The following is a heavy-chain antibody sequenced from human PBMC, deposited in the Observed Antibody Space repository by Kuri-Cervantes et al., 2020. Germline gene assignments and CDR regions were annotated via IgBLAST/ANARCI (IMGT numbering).Heavy chain of an antibody. V-gene: IGHV4-39*07. CDR2: IYYSGST. Sequence: SETLSLTCTVSGGSISSSSYYWGWIRQPPGKGLEWIGSIYYSGSTYYNPSLKSRVTISVDTSKNQFSLKLSSVTVADTAVYYCARCIDNILTGYYAGDAFDIWGQGTMVTVSS. D-gene: IGHD3-9*01. J-gene: IGHJ3*02. CDR3: ARCIDNILTGYYAGDAFDI. CDR1: GGSISSSSYY.